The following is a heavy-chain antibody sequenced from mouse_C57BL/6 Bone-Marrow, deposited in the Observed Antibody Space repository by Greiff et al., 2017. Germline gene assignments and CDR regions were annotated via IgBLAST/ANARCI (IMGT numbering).Heavy chain of an antibody. CDR3: ARDYSNFYYAMDY. CDR2: ISYDGSN. J-gene: IGHJ4*01. Sequence: VQLKESGPGLVKPSQSLSLTCSVTGYSITSGYYWNWIRQFPGNKLEWMGYISYDGSNNYNPSLKNRISITRDTSKNQFFLKLNSETTEDTATYYCARDYSNFYYAMDYWGQGTSVTVSS. D-gene: IGHD2-5*01. CDR1: GYSITSGYY. V-gene: IGHV3-6*01.